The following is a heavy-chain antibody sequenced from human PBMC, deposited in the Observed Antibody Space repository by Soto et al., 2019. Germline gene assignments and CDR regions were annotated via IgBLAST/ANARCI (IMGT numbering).Heavy chain of an antibody. V-gene: IGHV3-30*18. CDR1: GFTFGSYG. J-gene: IGHJ3*02. Sequence: PGGSLILSCAASGFTFGSYGMHWVRQAPGKGLEWVAVISYDGSNKYYADSVKGRFTISRDNSKNTLYLQMNSLRAEDTAVYYCANCYYDSSGLYDAFDIWGQGTMVTVSS. CDR3: ANCYYDSSGLYDAFDI. D-gene: IGHD3-22*01. CDR2: ISYDGSNK.